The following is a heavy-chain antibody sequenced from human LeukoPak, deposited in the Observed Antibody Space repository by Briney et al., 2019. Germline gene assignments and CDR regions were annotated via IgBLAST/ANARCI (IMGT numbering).Heavy chain of an antibody. CDR1: GFSFISYG. CDR2: ISDDGRNK. D-gene: IGHD4-17*01. CDR3: AKRPSDYGDYVTYFDY. Sequence: GGSLRLSCAASGFSFISYGMHWVRQAPGKGLEWVGVISDDGRNKKYADSVKGRFTISRDNSKYTLYLQMNSLRDEDTAVYYCAKRPSDYGDYVTYFDYWGQGTLVTVSS. V-gene: IGHV3-30*18. J-gene: IGHJ4*02.